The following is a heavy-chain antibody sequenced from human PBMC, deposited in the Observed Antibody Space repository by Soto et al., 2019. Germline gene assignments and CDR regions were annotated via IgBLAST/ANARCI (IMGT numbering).Heavy chain of an antibody. CDR2: IIPIFGTA. V-gene: IGHV1-69*05. Sequence: SVKVSCKASGGTFSSYAISWVRQAPGQGLEWMGGIIPIFGTANYAQKFQGRVTLTTDTSATTVYMELSALRSEDTAIYYCARDGWVTMRHFAFWGQGTMVTVSS. D-gene: IGHD4-17*01. CDR3: ARDGWVTMRHFAF. J-gene: IGHJ3*01. CDR1: GGTFSSYA.